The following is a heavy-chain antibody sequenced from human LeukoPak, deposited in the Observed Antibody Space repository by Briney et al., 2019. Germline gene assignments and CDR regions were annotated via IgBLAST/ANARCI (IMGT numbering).Heavy chain of an antibody. V-gene: IGHV6-1*01. J-gene: IGHJ4*02. Sequence: SQTLSLTCAISGDSVSANSATWNWIRQSPSRGLEWLGRTYYRSKWYRDYAVSVKSRITINPDTSKNQFSLQLNSVTPEDTAVYYCARMYSPSWYYYFDDWGQGTLVTVSS. CDR3: ARMYSPSWYYYFDD. D-gene: IGHD6-13*01. CDR1: GDSVSANSAT. CDR2: TYYRSKWYR.